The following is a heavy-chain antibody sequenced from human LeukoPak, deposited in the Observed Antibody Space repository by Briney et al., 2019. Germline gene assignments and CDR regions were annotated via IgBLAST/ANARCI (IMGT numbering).Heavy chain of an antibody. CDR2: IYYSGST. J-gene: IGHJ5*02. CDR1: GGSIRSSGYY. Sequence: SETLSLTCTVSGGSIRSSGYYWGWIRQPPGKGLEWIGSIYYSGSTYYNPSLKSRVTISVDTSKTQFSLKLSSVTAADTAVYYCARGLGYYGSGSYYTWGQGTLVTVSS. D-gene: IGHD3-10*01. V-gene: IGHV4-39*07. CDR3: ARGLGYYGSGSYYT.